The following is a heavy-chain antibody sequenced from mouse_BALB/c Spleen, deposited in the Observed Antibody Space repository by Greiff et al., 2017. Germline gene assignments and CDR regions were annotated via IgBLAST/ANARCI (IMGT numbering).Heavy chain of an antibody. V-gene: IGHV8-12*01. CDR2: IYWDDDK. CDR1: GFSLSTSGMG. CDR3: ARRQDYDDAMDY. Sequence: QVQLKESGPGILQPSQTLSLTCSFSGFSLSTSGMGVSWIRQPSGKGLEWLAHIYWDDDKRYNPSLKSRLTISKDTSSNQVFLKITSVDTADTATYYCARRQDYDDAMDYWGQGTSVTVSS. J-gene: IGHJ4*01. D-gene: IGHD2-4*01.